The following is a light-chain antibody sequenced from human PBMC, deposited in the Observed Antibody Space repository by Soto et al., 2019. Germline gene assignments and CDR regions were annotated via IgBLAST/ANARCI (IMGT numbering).Light chain of an antibody. J-gene: IGLJ2*01. V-gene: IGLV2-23*01. Sequence: QSVLTQPASVSGSPGQSITISCTATSSDVGSYDLVSWYRQHPGKAPKLIIYEGNKRPSGVSNRFSGSKSGDAASLTIFGLQAEDEADYYCCSYVRSSILVFGGGTKVTVL. CDR2: EGN. CDR1: SSDVGSYDL. CDR3: CSYVRSSILV.